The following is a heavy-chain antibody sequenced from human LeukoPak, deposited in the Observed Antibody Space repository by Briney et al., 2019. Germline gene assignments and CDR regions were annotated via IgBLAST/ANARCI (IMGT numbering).Heavy chain of an antibody. J-gene: IGHJ4*02. Sequence: PSETLSLTCTVSGGSISSYYWNWIRQPPGKGLEWIGYIYYSGSTNYNPSLKSRVTISVDTSKSQFSLKLSSVTAADSAVYYCARHGGGWYYFDYWGQGTLVTVSS. D-gene: IGHD6-19*01. CDR1: GGSISSYY. V-gene: IGHV4-59*08. CDR2: IYYSGST. CDR3: ARHGGGWYYFDY.